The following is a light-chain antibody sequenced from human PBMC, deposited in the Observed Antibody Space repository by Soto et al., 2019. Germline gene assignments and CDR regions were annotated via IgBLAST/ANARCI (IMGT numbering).Light chain of an antibody. CDR3: QHYNSHSEA. CDR1: QTISSW. Sequence: DIQMTQSPSTLSGSVGDRVTITCRASQTISSWLAWYQQKPGKAPKLLIYKASTLKSGVPSRFSGSGSGTEFTLTISSLKPDDFATYYCQHYNSHSEAFGQGTKVELK. J-gene: IGKJ1*01. V-gene: IGKV1-5*03. CDR2: KAS.